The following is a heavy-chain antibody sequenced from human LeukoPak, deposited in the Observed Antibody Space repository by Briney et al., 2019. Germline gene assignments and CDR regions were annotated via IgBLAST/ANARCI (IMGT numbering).Heavy chain of an antibody. CDR2: VVGNGGTT. J-gene: IGHJ4*02. V-gene: IGHV3-64*01. CDR3: ARERAFYYFDY. CDR1: GFTFTTYT. Sequence: PGGSLRLSCAASGFTFTTYTIHWVRQAPGKGLEYVSAVVGNGGTTHYANSVKGRFTISRDNSKNTVYLQMGSLRAEDTAVYYCARERAFYYFDYWGQEAPVTVSS.